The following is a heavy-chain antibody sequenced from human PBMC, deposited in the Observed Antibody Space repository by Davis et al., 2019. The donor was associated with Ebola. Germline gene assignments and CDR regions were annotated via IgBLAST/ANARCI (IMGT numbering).Heavy chain of an antibody. J-gene: IGHJ4*02. D-gene: IGHD3-16*01. CDR1: GFTVSSNY. Sequence: GESLKISCAASGFTVSSNYMSWVRQAPGKGLEWVSVIYSGGSTYYADSVKGRFTISRDNSKNTLYLQMNSLRAEDTAVYYCARAQYYDYALDYWGQGTLVTVSS. CDR3: ARAQYYDYALDY. V-gene: IGHV3-53*01. CDR2: IYSGGST.